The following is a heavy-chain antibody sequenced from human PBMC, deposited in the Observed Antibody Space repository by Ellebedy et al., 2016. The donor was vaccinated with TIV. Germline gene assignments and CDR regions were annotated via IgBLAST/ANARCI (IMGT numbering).Heavy chain of an antibody. Sequence: SETLSLTXTVSGGSASRYFWSWIRQPAGKGLEWIGRIFTSGSFNYNPSLMSRITMSVVTSKNQNSLRLNSVTAADTAVYYCARVHCSITTCDYYYMDVWGKGTTVTVSS. CDR2: IFTSGSF. D-gene: IGHD1-1*01. J-gene: IGHJ6*03. V-gene: IGHV4-4*07. CDR1: GGSASRYF. CDR3: ARVHCSITTCDYYYMDV.